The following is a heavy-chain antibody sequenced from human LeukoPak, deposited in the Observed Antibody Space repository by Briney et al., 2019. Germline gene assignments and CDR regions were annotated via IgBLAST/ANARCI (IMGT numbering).Heavy chain of an antibody. J-gene: IGHJ6*02. Sequence: ASVKVSCKASGYTFTRYYMHWVRQAPGQGLEGMGWINPNSGGTNYAQKFQGRVTMTRDTSISTAYMELSRLRSDDTAVYYCARDYSGYENYYYYYGMDVWGQGTTVTVSS. D-gene: IGHD5-12*01. CDR3: ARDYSGYENYYYYYGMDV. CDR2: INPNSGGT. CDR1: GYTFTRYY. V-gene: IGHV1-2*02.